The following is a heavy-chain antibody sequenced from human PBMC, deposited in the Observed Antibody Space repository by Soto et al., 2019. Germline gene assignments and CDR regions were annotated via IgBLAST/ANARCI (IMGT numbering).Heavy chain of an antibody. CDR1: GYSFTSYW. J-gene: IGHJ6*03. CDR3: ARHKVGIAAAGATRYYYYYYMDV. Sequence: PGESLKISCKGSGYSFTSYWIGWVRQMPGKGLEWMGIIYPGDSDTRYSPSFQGQVTISADKSISTAYLQWSSLKASDTAMYYCARHKVGIAAAGATRYYYYYYMDVWGKGTTVTVS. V-gene: IGHV5-51*01. CDR2: IYPGDSDT. D-gene: IGHD6-13*01.